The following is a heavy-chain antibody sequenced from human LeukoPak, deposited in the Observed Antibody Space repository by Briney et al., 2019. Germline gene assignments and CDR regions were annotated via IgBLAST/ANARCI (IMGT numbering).Heavy chain of an antibody. J-gene: IGHJ4*02. Sequence: GGSLRLSCAASGFMFSSNWMSWVRLAPGKGLEWVANTKEDGTETYYVDSVKGRFTISRDNAKNSLYLQMNSLRVEDTAVYYCAKEGRSLQTYWGQGTLVTVSS. D-gene: IGHD5-24*01. CDR3: AKEGRSLQTY. V-gene: IGHV3-7*03. CDR1: GFMFSSNW. CDR2: TKEDGTET.